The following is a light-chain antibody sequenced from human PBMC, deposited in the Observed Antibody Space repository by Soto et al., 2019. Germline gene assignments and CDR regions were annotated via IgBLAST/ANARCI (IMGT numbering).Light chain of an antibody. CDR2: GAS. CDR1: HSVSTY. J-gene: IGKJ4*01. Sequence: EIVMTQSPDTLSVSPGERATLSCRASHSVSTYLAWYQQKPGQAPRLLVYGASTGATGIPDRFSGSGSGTEFTLTINSLKPEDFAVYYCQQYNTWPLTFGGG. V-gene: IGKV3-15*01. CDR3: QQYNTWPLT.